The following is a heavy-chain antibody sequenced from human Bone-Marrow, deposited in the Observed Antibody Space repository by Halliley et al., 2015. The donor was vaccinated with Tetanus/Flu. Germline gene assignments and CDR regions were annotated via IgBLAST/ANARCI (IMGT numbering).Heavy chain of an antibody. J-gene: IGHJ1*01. CDR1: GFTFSIYG. CDR2: ISFDGSKK. CDR3: ARAEASQYHYDSSGNYASKPSAEYFQH. V-gene: IGHV3-30*03. Sequence: SLRLSCATSGFTFSIYGMHWVRQAPRKGLEWVAVISFDGSKKYSADSVKGRFTISRDNSKNTLYLQMNSLRAEDTAVYFCARAEASQYHYDSSGNYASKPSAEYFQHWGQGTLVTVSS. D-gene: IGHD3-22*01.